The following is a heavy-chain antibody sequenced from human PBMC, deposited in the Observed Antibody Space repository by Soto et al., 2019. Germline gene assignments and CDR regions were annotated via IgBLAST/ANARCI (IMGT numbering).Heavy chain of an antibody. J-gene: IGHJ6*02. CDR3: ARSPGRMTTVTPYYDYGMDV. Sequence: SSETLSVTCTVSGGSIISSSYYRGWIRPPPGKGLEWIGSIYYRGITYYNPSLKSRVNISVDTSKNQFSLKLTSVTAADTAVYYCARSPGRMTTVTPYYDYGMDVWGQGTTVTVS. V-gene: IGHV4-39*01. CDR1: GGSIISSSYY. D-gene: IGHD4-4*01. CDR2: IYYRGIT.